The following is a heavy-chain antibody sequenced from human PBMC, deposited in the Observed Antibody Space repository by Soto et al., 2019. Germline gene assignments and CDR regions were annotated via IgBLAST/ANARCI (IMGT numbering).Heavy chain of an antibody. CDR3: AKVYYDSSGPPVDY. J-gene: IGHJ4*02. Sequence: GGSLRLSCAASGFTFSSYAMSWVRQAPGKGLEWVSASSGSGGSTYYADSVKGGFTISRDNSKNTLYLQMNSLRAEDTAVYYCAKVYYDSSGPPVDYWGQGTLVTVSS. CDR2: SSGSGGST. CDR1: GFTFSSYA. V-gene: IGHV3-23*01. D-gene: IGHD3-22*01.